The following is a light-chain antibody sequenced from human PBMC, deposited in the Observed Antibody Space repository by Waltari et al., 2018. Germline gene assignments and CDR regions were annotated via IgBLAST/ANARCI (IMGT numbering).Light chain of an antibody. J-gene: IGKJ2*01. CDR3: QQYNSYPMYT. CDR2: KAA. CDR1: QSISSW. Sequence: DVQMTQSPSTPSASVGDRVTITFPASQSISSWLAWCQQKPGKAPKLLIYKAASLESGVPPRCSGSGSGTEFTLPISSMQPDDFATYYCQQYNSYPMYTFGQGTKLEIK. V-gene: IGKV1-5*03.